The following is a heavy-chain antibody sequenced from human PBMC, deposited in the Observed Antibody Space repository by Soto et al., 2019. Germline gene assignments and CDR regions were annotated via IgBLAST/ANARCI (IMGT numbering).Heavy chain of an antibody. CDR2: VYRTGAT. D-gene: IGHD5-12*01. V-gene: IGHV4-59*01. Sequence: SETLSLTCTVSGASISSSYWSWIRQSPERGLEWIAYVYRTGATNYNPSLKSRVTISLDTSKGQFSLNLTSLTTADTAVYFCARGGNRYSNVASGVGGFDYWGQGSLVTVSS. J-gene: IGHJ4*02. CDR3: ARGGNRYSNVASGVGGFDY. CDR1: GASISSSY.